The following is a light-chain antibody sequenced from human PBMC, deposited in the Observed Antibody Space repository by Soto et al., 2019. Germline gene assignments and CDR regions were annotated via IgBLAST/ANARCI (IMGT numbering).Light chain of an antibody. Sequence: EIVLTQSPGTLSLSPGERATLSCRASQSVSSNYLAWHQHKPGLAPRLLIYGGSRRATGIPDRFSGSVSGTDFTLTISRLEPEDFAVYYCQQYGYLITFGQGTRLEIK. CDR2: GGS. J-gene: IGKJ5*01. CDR1: QSVSSNY. V-gene: IGKV3-20*01. CDR3: QQYGYLIT.